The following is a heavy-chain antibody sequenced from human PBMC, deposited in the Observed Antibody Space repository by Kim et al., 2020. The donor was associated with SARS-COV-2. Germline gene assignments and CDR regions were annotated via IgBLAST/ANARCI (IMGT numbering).Heavy chain of an antibody. D-gene: IGHD6-19*01. CDR3: ARERRGYSSGWYGGFDY. J-gene: IGHJ4*02. V-gene: IGHV3-21*01. Sequence: VKGRFTISRDNAKNSLYLQMNSLRAEDTAVYYCARERRGYSSGWYGGFDYWGQGTLVTVSS.